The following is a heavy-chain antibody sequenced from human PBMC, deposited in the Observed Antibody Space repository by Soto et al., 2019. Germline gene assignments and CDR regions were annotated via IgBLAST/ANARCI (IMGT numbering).Heavy chain of an antibody. CDR1: GGSFSGYY. D-gene: IGHD3-10*01. V-gene: IGHV4-34*01. Sequence: SETMSLTCAVYGGSFSGYYWSWIRQPPGKGLEWIGEINHSGSTNYNPSLKSRITISVDTSKNQFSLKLSSVTAADTAVYYCARNLEVRGAYYYYMDVWGKGTTVTVSS. CDR2: INHSGST. J-gene: IGHJ6*03. CDR3: ARNLEVRGAYYYYMDV.